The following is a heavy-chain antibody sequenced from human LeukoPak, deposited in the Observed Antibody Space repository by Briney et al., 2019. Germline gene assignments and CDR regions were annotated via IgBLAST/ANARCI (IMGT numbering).Heavy chain of an antibody. D-gene: IGHD2-8*01. CDR1: GFTHNSYA. CDR3: ARRVVLMVYDPPGVDYFDY. V-gene: IGHV3-23*01. Sequence: GGSLRLSCAASGFTHNSYAMMWVPQAPGKGLEGVSAISGSGGSTYYADSVKGRFTISRDNAKNTLYLQMNSLRAEDTAVYYCARRVVLMVYDPPGVDYFDYWGQGTLVTVSS. CDR2: ISGSGGST. J-gene: IGHJ4*02.